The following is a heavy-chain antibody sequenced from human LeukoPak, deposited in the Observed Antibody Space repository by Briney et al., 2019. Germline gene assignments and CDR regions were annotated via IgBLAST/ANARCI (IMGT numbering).Heavy chain of an antibody. CDR2: ISWNSGSI. D-gene: IGHD4-17*01. Sequence: PGGSLRLSCAASGFTFDDYAMHWVRQAPGKGLEWVSGISWNSGSIGYADSVKGRFTISRDNAKNSLYLQMNSLRAEDMALYYCAKVSSGDYGHFDLWGRGTLVTVSS. J-gene: IGHJ2*01. CDR3: AKVSSGDYGHFDL. V-gene: IGHV3-9*03. CDR1: GFTFDDYA.